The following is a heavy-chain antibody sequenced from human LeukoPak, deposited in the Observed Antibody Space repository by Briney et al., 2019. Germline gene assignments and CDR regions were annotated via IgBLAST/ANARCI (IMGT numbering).Heavy chain of an antibody. CDR3: ARRYDFWSGYPPPLDY. CDR2: IHYSGST. V-gene: IGHV4-39*07. CDR1: GGSISTSSYY. D-gene: IGHD3-3*01. Sequence: SETLSLTCTVSGGSISTSSYYWGWIRQPPGKGLEWIGSIHYSGSTYYNPSLKSRVTMSVDTSKNQFSLKLNSVTAADTAVYYCARRYDFWSGYPPPLDYWGQGTLVTVSS. J-gene: IGHJ4*02.